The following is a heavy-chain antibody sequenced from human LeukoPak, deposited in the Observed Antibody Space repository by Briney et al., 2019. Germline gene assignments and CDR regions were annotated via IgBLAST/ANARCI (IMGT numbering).Heavy chain of an antibody. J-gene: IGHJ5*02. CDR3: AKDRIEYSSSPGWFDP. V-gene: IGHV3-30*18. CDR1: GFTFSSYG. D-gene: IGHD6-6*01. CDR2: ISYDGSNK. Sequence: PGGSLRLSCAASGFTFSSYGMHWVRQAPGKALEWVAVISYDGSNKYYADSVKGRFTISRDNSKNTLYLQMNSLRAEDTAVYYCAKDRIEYSSSPGWFDPWGQGTLVTVSS.